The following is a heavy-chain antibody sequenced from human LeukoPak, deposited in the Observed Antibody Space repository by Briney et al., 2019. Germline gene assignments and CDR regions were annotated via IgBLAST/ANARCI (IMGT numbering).Heavy chain of an antibody. D-gene: IGHD3-3*01. CDR1: GLAFSSYS. V-gene: IGHV3-30*04. J-gene: IGHJ4*02. CDR2: ISYDGSDE. Sequence: GRSLRLSCVGSGLAFSSYSMHWVRQAPGKGLEWVGVISYDGSDEYYTDSVKGRLTISRDNSKNTVYLQMNSLRADDTAVYYCARDFTPEWFDIHWGQGTLVTVS. CDR3: ARDFTPEWFDIH.